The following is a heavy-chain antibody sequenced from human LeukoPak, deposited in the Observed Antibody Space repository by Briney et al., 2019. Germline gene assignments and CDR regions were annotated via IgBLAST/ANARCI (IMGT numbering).Heavy chain of an antibody. CDR1: GFSLSTSGVG. CDR2: IYWDDDK. Sequence: ESGPTLVKPTQTLTLTCTFSGFSLSTSGVGVGWIRQPPGKALEWLALIYWDDDKRYSPSLKSRLTITKDTSKNQVVLTMTNMDPVDTTTYYCAHRLPGSSGWYFDYWGQGTLVTVSS. CDR3: AHRLPGSSGWYFDY. J-gene: IGHJ4*02. V-gene: IGHV2-5*02. D-gene: IGHD6-19*01.